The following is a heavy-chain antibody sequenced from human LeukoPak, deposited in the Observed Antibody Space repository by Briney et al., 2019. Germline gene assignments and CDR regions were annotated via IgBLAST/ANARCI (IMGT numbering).Heavy chain of an antibody. CDR1: GGSISSGGYY. V-gene: IGHV4-31*03. Sequence: PSETLSLTCTVSGGSISSGGYYWSWIRQHPGKGLEWIGYIYYSGSTYYNPSLKSRVTISVDTSKNQFSLKLSSVTAADTAVYYCARLQPDIVVVPSAFGTAREYFDYWGQGTLVTVSS. D-gene: IGHD2-2*01. J-gene: IGHJ4*02. CDR2: IYYSGST. CDR3: ARLQPDIVVVPSAFGTAREYFDY.